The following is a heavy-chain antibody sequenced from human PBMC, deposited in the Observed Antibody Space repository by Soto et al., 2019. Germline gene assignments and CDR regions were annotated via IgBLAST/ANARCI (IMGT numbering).Heavy chain of an antibody. J-gene: IGHJ6*02. Sequence: ESLKISCQGSGYSFRSYWISWVRQVPGKGLEWMGTIEPSDSSSKYSPSFQGHITISLDKSMTTAYLEWSSLEASDTAMYYYARXLARGMMRHYYGMDVWGQGTTVTVSS. CDR3: ARXLARGMMRHYYGMDV. V-gene: IGHV5-10-1*01. CDR1: GYSFRSYW. CDR2: IEPSDSSS. D-gene: IGHD3-16*01.